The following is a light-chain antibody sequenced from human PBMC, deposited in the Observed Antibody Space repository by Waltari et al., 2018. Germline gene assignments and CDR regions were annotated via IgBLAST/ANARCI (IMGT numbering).Light chain of an antibody. V-gene: IGKV3-11*01. CDR2: DTS. J-gene: IGKJ4*01. CDR1: QSVNMY. CDR3: QQRLNLPLT. Sequence: EIVLAHSPATLSLSPGERATLSCRASQSVNMYLAWYQQRPGQAPRLLIYDTSNSATDIPARFSGSGSETDFSLTISSLEPEDFAVYYCQQRLNLPLTFGGGTKVEIK.